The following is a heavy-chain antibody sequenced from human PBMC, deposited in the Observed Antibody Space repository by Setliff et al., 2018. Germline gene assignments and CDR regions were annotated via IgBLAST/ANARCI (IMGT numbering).Heavy chain of an antibody. V-gene: IGHV5-51*01. CDR1: GYSFTSYW. CDR3: AKDGGYGTMVRGVSVPTFDP. J-gene: IGHJ5*02. D-gene: IGHD3-10*01. Sequence: PGASLKISCQGSGYSFTSYWIGWVRQMPGKGLEWMGIIYPGDSDTRYSPSFQGQVTISRDNAKNSLYLQMNSLRAEDTAVYYCAKDGGYGTMVRGVSVPTFDPWGQGTLVTVSS. CDR2: IYPGDSDT.